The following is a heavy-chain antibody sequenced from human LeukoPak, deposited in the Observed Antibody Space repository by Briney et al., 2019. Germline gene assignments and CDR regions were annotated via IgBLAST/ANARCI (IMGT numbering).Heavy chain of an antibody. J-gene: IGHJ4*02. CDR3: ARDSEAVSGYYGY. D-gene: IGHD3-22*01. CDR1: GFTVSSNY. CDR2: IYSGGST. V-gene: IGHV3-53*01. Sequence: GGSLRLSCAASGFTVSSNYMSWVRQAPGKGLEWVSVIYSGGSTYDADSVKGRFTISRDNSKNTLYLQMNSLRAEDTAVYYCARDSEAVSGYYGYWGQGTLVTVSS.